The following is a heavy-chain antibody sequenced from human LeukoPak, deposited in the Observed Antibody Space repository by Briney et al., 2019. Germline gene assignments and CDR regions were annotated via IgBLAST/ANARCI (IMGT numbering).Heavy chain of an antibody. D-gene: IGHD6-13*01. CDR1: GYTFTSYG. CDR2: ISAYNGNT. CDR3: ARVSSSLHTYYMDV. V-gene: IGHV1-18*01. Sequence: ASVKVSCKASGYTFTSYGISWVRQAPGQGLEWMGWISAYNGNTNYAQKLQGRVTMTTDTSTSTAYMELRSLRSDDTAVYYCARVSSSLHTYYMDVWGKGTTVTVSS. J-gene: IGHJ6*03.